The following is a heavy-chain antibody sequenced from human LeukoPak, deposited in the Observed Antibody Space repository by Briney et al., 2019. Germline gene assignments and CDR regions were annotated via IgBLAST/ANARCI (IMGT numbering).Heavy chain of an antibody. V-gene: IGHV3-7*01. Sequence: GGSLRLSCAASGFTFSSYWMSWVRQAPGKGREWVANIKQDGSEKYYVDSVKGRFTISRDNAMNSLYLQMNSLRAEDTAVYYCARTRVGYGDFYFDYWGQGTLVTVSS. CDR1: GFTFSSYW. D-gene: IGHD4-17*01. J-gene: IGHJ4*02. CDR2: IKQDGSEK. CDR3: ARTRVGYGDFYFDY.